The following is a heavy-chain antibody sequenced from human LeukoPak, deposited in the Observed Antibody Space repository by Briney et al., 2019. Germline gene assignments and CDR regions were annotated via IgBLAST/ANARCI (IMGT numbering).Heavy chain of an antibody. J-gene: IGHJ3*01. D-gene: IGHD3-22*01. CDR3: ARDPFDSGDRYYGAFDL. CDR1: GFIFSSSW. V-gene: IGHV3-7*01. CDR2: IKTDGSEK. Sequence: GGSLRLSCAASGFIFSSSWMSWVRQAPGKGLEWVANIKTDGSEKQYVDSVKGRFAISRDNAKNSLYLQMNGLRAEDTAVYYCARDPFDSGDRYYGAFDLWGQGTMVTVSS.